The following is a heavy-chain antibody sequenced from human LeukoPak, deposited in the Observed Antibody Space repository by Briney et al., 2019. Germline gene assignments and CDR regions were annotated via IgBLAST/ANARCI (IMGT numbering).Heavy chain of an antibody. CDR1: GFTFSTFA. Sequence: GGSLRLSCAASGFTFSTFAMVWVRQPPGKGLEWVSSIFPSGGEIHYVDSVRGRFTISRDNAKNSLYLQMNSLRAEDTAVYYCAELGITMIGGVWGKGTTVTISS. V-gene: IGHV3-23*01. D-gene: IGHD3-10*02. CDR2: IFPSGGEI. CDR3: AELGITMIGGV. J-gene: IGHJ6*04.